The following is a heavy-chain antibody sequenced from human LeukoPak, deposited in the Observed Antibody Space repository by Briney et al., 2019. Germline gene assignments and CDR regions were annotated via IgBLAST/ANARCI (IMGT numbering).Heavy chain of an antibody. Sequence: SVKVSCKAPGFTFTSSAMQWVRQARGQRLEWIGWIVVGSGNTNYAQKFQERVTITRDMSTSTAYMELSSLRSEDTAVYYCAAEAGYSSSWYGMDVWGQGTTVTVSS. CDR2: IVVGSGNT. J-gene: IGHJ6*02. CDR1: GFTFTSSA. D-gene: IGHD6-13*01. CDR3: AAEAGYSSSWYGMDV. V-gene: IGHV1-58*02.